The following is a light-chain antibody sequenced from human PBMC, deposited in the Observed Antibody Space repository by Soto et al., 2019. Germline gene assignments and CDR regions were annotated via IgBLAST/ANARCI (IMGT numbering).Light chain of an antibody. J-gene: IGLJ2*01. Sequence: QSVLTQPASVSGSPGQSITISCTGTSSDVDDENYVSWYQHHPGKAPKLMIYEVSNRPSGVSNRFSGSKSGNTASLTISGRQAEDEGDYYGSSGVLFGGGTKLTVL. CDR3: SSGVL. V-gene: IGLV2-14*01. CDR2: EVS. CDR1: SSDVDDENY.